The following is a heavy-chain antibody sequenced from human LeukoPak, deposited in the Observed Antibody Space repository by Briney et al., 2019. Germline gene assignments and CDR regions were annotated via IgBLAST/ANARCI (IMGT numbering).Heavy chain of an antibody. V-gene: IGHV3-23*01. CDR3: ARDPNWGSGY. CDR1: DFTFSSYT. J-gene: IGHJ4*02. Sequence: GGSLGLSCVASDFTFSSYTMIWVRQAPGKALEWVSVIGTRGDGIHYADSVKGRFTISRDDSKNTLYLQMNSLRAEDTAVYYCARDPNWGSGYWGQGTLVTVSS. CDR2: IGTRGDGI. D-gene: IGHD7-27*01.